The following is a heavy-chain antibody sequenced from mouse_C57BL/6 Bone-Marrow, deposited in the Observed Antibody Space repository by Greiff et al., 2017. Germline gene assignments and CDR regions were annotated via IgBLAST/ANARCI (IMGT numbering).Heavy chain of an antibody. Sequence: ESGPELVKPGASVKISCKASGYAFSSSWMNWVKQRPGKGLEWIGRIYPGDGDTNYNGKFKGKATLTADKSSSTAYMQLSSLTSEDSAVYFCARRGGRGYFDVWGTGTTVTVSS. J-gene: IGHJ1*03. D-gene: IGHD3-3*01. V-gene: IGHV1-82*01. CDR1: GYAFSSSW. CDR2: IYPGDGDT. CDR3: ARRGGRGYFDV.